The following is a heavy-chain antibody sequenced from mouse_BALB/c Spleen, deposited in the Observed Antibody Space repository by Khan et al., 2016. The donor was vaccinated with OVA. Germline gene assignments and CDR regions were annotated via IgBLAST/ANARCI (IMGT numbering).Heavy chain of an antibody. D-gene: IGHD1-1*01. Sequence: QVQLQQSGAELVRPGTSVKMSCKAVGYTFTNFWIGWVKQRPGHGLEWVGDIYPGGSYTNYNEKFKGKATLTADTSPSTAYMQLSSLTSEDSAIYYYAKGNTDVDYAMDYWGQGTSVTVSS. CDR2: IYPGGSYT. V-gene: IGHV1-63*02. CDR1: GYTFTNFW. CDR3: AKGNTDVDYAMDY. J-gene: IGHJ4*01.